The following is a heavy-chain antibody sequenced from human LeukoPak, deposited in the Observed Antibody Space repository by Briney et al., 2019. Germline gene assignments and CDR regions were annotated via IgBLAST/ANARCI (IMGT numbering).Heavy chain of an antibody. D-gene: IGHD3-10*01. CDR2: IYYSGST. CDR1: GGSISSSSYY. CDR3: ARDSYVVRGVMAPFQH. Sequence: PSETLSLTCTVSGGSISSSSYYWGWIRQPPGKGLEWIGSIYYSGSTYYNPSLKSRVTISVDTSKNQFSLKLSSVTAADTAVYYCARDSYVVRGVMAPFQHWGQGTLVTVSS. V-gene: IGHV4-39*07. J-gene: IGHJ1*01.